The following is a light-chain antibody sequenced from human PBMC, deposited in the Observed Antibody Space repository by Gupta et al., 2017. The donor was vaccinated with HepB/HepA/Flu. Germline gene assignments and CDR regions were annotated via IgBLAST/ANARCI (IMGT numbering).Light chain of an antibody. CDR2: AAS. J-gene: IGKJ1*01. CDR1: QSISSY. V-gene: IGKV1-39*01. Sequence: DIQMTPSPSSLSASVGDRVTITCRASQSISSYLNWYQQKPGKAPKLLIYAASSLQSGVPSRCSGSGSGTDFTLTISRLQPEDFATYYCQQSYSTPRRTFGQGTKVEIK. CDR3: QQSYSTPRRT.